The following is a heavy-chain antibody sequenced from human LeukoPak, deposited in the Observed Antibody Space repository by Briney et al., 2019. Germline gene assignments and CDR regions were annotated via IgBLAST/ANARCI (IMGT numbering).Heavy chain of an antibody. CDR3: ARRYCSGSNCYFFDY. D-gene: IGHD2-2*01. CDR1: GGSISSSYHY. V-gene: IGHV4-39*01. CDR2: VYYSGST. J-gene: IGHJ4*02. Sequence: SETLSLTCTVSGGSISSSYHYWGWIRQPPGKGLDWIGTVYYSGSTFYNPSLKSRVTISVDTSKNQFSLKLTSVTAADTAVYFCARRYCSGSNCYFFDYWGQGTLVTVSS.